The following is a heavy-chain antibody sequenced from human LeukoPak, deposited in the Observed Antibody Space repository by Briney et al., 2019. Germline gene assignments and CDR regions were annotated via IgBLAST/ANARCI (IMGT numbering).Heavy chain of an antibody. J-gene: IGHJ4*02. Sequence: PGGSLRLSCEASGISLSNYWLTWVRQAPGKGLEWVANIRQDGKEIYYVDSAKGRFTISRDNAKNSLYLQMNSLRAEDTAVYYCARDTPKYSSSADYWGQGTLVTVSS. CDR1: GISLSNYW. CDR2: IRQDGKEI. D-gene: IGHD6-6*01. CDR3: ARDTPKYSSSADY. V-gene: IGHV3-7*01.